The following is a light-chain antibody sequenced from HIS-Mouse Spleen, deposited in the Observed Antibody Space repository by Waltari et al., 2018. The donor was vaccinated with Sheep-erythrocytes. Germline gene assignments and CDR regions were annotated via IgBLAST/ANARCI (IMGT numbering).Light chain of an antibody. V-gene: IGLV1-40*01. Sequence: QSVLTQPPSVSGAPGQRVTISCTGSSSNIGAGYDVHWYPQLPGTAPKLLIYGNSNRPSGGPDRFSGSKSGTSASLAITGLQAEDEADYYCQSYDSSLSAVVFGGGTKLTVL. CDR2: GNS. CDR1: SSNIGAGYD. CDR3: QSYDSSLSAVV. J-gene: IGLJ2*01.